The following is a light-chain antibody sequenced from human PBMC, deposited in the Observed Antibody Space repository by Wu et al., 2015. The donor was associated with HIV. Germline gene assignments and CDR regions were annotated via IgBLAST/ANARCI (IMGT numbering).Light chain of an antibody. CDR2: GAS. J-gene: IGKJ4*01. Sequence: EIVLTQSPGTLSVSPGERVTLSCRASQSSSSYLAWYQQKRGQAPRLLIHGASNRATGIPDRFSGSGSGTDFTLTINRLEPEDFAVYYCQQYNSSPPTFGGGTKVEIK. CDR1: QSSSSY. CDR3: QQYNSSPPT. V-gene: IGKV3-20*01.